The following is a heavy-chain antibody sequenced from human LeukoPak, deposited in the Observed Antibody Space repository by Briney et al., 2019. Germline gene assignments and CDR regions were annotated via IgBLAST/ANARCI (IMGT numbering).Heavy chain of an antibody. CDR3: AKGVSGYGSGRPFDY. CDR1: GFTFSSYA. D-gene: IGHD3-10*01. Sequence: GGSLRLSCAASGFTFSSYAMIWVRQAPGKGLEWVSLISDSGTSTYYPDSVKGRFTISRDNSKNTVYLQMNSLRAEDTAAYYCAKGVSGYGSGRPFDYWGQGTLVTVSS. J-gene: IGHJ4*02. CDR2: ISDSGTST. V-gene: IGHV3-23*01.